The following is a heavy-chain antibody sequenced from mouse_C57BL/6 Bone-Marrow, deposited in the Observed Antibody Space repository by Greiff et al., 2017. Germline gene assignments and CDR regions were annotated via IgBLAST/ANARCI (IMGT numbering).Heavy chain of an antibody. CDR2: IYPSDGST. Sequence: QVQLQQSGPELVKPGASVKLSCKASGYTFTSYDINWVKQRPGQGLEWIGWIYPSDGSTKYNEKFKGKATLTVDTSSSSAYMERHSLTSDDSAVLFCARESVITTVPFAYWGQGTLVTVSA. CDR3: ARESVITTVPFAY. CDR1: GYTFTSYD. V-gene: IGHV1-85*01. D-gene: IGHD1-1*01. J-gene: IGHJ3*01.